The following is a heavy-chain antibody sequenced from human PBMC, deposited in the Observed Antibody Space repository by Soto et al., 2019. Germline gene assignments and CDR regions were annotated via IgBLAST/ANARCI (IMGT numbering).Heavy chain of an antibody. CDR2: ISGSGGST. CDR3: AKVVDFWSGYSGMDV. CDR1: GFTFSSYA. V-gene: IGHV3-23*01. J-gene: IGHJ6*02. D-gene: IGHD3-3*01. Sequence: GGSLRLSCAASGFTFSSYAMSWVRQAPGKGLEWVSAISGSGGSTYYADSVKGRFTISRDNSKNTLYLQMNSLRAEDTAVYYCAKVVDFWSGYSGMDVWGQGTTVTVSS.